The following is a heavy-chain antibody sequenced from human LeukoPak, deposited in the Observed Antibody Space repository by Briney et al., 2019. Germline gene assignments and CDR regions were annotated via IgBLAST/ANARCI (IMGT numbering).Heavy chain of an antibody. CDR3: ARDRSGSYPNWFDP. Sequence: GGSLRLSCVDSGFTFTNAWMSWVRQAPGKGLEWVSAITGNGANTFYADSVKGRFTISRDNSKNTMYLQMNSLRAEDTALYYCARDRSGSYPNWFDPWGQGTLVTVSS. V-gene: IGHV3-23*01. J-gene: IGHJ5*02. CDR2: ITGNGANT. D-gene: IGHD3-10*01. CDR1: GFTFTNAW.